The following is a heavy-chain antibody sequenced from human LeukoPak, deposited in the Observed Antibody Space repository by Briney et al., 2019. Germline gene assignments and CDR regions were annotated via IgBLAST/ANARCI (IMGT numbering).Heavy chain of an antibody. CDR2: IYYSGST. V-gene: IGHV4-61*01. Sequence: SETLSLTCTLSGVSFTSGSYYWSWIRQPPGKGLEWIGYIYYSGSTNYNPSLKSRVTISVDTSKNQFSLKLSSVTAADTAVYYCASRYDGRTFSDYWGQGTLVTVSS. J-gene: IGHJ4*02. CDR3: ASRYDGRTFSDY. D-gene: IGHD3-16*01. CDR1: GVSFTSGSYY.